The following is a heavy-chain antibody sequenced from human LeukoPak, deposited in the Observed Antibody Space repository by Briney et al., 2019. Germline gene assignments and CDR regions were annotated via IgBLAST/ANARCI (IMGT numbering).Heavy chain of an antibody. D-gene: IGHD5-24*01. Sequence: GGSLRLSCAACRFTFSSYCMHWVRQAPGKGLVCVSRINSDGSSTSYADSVKGRFTISRDNAKNSLYLQMNSLRAEDTAVYYCARDQVEMATIPFDYWGQGTLVTVSS. CDR2: INSDGSST. V-gene: IGHV3-74*01. J-gene: IGHJ4*02. CDR1: RFTFSSYC. CDR3: ARDQVEMATIPFDY.